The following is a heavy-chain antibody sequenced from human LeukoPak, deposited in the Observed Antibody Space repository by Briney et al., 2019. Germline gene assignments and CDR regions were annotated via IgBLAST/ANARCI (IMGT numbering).Heavy chain of an antibody. V-gene: IGHV4-38-2*01. CDR1: GYSISSGYY. Sequence: SETLSLTCAVSGYSISSGYYWGWIRQPPGKGREWFGGFYHSGSTYYNPSLKSRVTISVDTSKNQFSLKLSSVTAADTAVYYCARGAGDYYGSGSNIFDYWGQGTLVTVSS. CDR2: FYHSGST. D-gene: IGHD3-10*01. CDR3: ARGAGDYYGSGSNIFDY. J-gene: IGHJ4*02.